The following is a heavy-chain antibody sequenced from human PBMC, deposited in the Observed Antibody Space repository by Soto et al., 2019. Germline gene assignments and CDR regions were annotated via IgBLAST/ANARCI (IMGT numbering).Heavy chain of an antibody. CDR2: ISGSGGST. J-gene: IGHJ6*02. CDR3: AKVVPNYDILTGYYRTDYYYGMDV. V-gene: IGHV3-23*01. Sequence: QPGGSLRLSCAASGFTFSSYAMSWVRQAPGKGLEWVSAISGSGGSTYYADSVKGRFTISRDNSKNTLYLQMNSLRAEDTAVYYCAKVVPNYDILTGYYRTDYYYGMDVWGQGTTVTVSS. D-gene: IGHD3-9*01. CDR1: GFTFSSYA.